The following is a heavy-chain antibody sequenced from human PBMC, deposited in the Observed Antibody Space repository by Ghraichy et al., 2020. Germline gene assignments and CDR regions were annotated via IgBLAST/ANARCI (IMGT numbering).Heavy chain of an antibody. CDR2: IYYSGST. D-gene: IGHD6-19*01. J-gene: IGHJ4*02. V-gene: IGHV4-39*01. Sequence: SETLSFTCTVSGGSISSSSYYWGWIRQPPGKGLEWIGSIYYSGSTYYHPSLKSRVTISVDTSKNQFSLKLSSVTAADTAVYYCARGDSGWFFDYWGQGTLVTVSS. CDR1: GGSISSSSYY. CDR3: ARGDSGWFFDY.